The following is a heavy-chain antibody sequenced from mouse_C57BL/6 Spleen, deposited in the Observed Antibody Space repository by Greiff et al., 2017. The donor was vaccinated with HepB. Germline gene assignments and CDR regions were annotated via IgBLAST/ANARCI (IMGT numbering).Heavy chain of an antibody. CDR2: IRNKANGYTT. CDR1: GFTFTDYY. V-gene: IGHV7-3*01. Sequence: EVKLVESGGGLVQPGGSLSLSCAASGFTFTDYYMSWVRQPPGKALEWLGFIRNKANGYTTEYSASVKGRFTISRDNSQSILYLQMNALRAEDSATYYCARCPYGYPYYAMDYWGQGTSVTVSS. D-gene: IGHD2-2*01. J-gene: IGHJ4*01. CDR3: ARCPYGYPYYAMDY.